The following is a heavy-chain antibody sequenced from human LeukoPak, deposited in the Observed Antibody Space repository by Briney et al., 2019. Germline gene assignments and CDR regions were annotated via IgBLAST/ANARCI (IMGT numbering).Heavy chain of an antibody. CDR1: EFPFTKAW. D-gene: IGHD3-10*01. V-gene: IGHV3-15*01. CDR3: TSVGFGPYYFDN. CDR2: IKSKTDGGTT. Sequence: GGSLRLSCAVSEFPFTKAWMSWVRQAPGKGLEWVGRIKSKTDGGTTDYAAPVQGRFTISRDDSKNTLYLQMNSLKTEDTAVYYCTSVGFGPYYFDNWGQGNLVTVSS. J-gene: IGHJ4*02.